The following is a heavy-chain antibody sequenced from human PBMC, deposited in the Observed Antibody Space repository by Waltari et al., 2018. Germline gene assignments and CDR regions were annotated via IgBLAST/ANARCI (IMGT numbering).Heavy chain of an antibody. D-gene: IGHD6-13*01. CDR3: ARHGKSSWYFDY. V-gene: IGHV4-39*01. Sequence: QLQLQESGPGLVKPSETLSLTCTVSGGSISSSSYYWGWIRQPPGKGLEWIGSIYYSGSTNYNPSLKSRVTISVDTSKNQFSLKLSSVTAADTAVYYCARHGKSSWYFDYWGQGTLVTVSS. CDR1: GGSISSSSYY. J-gene: IGHJ4*02. CDR2: IYYSGST.